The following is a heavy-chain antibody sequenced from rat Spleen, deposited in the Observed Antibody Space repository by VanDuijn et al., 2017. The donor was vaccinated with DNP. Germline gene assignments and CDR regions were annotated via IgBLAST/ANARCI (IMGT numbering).Heavy chain of an antibody. CDR3: ARHDEGNY. Sequence: APGKGLEWVATMSYDGRRTYYRDSVRGRFTISRDNAKSTLYLQVDSLRSEDTATYYCARHDEGNYWGQGVMVTVSS. J-gene: IGHJ2*01. CDR2: MSYDGRRT. D-gene: IGHD1-11*01. V-gene: IGHV5-7*01.